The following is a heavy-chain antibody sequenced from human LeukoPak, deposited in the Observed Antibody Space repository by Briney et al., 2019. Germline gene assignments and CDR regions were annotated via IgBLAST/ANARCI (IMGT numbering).Heavy chain of an antibody. CDR1: GGSFSGYY. CDR3: ARDWYAFDI. V-gene: IGHV4-34*01. Sequence: SETLSLTCAVYGGSFSGYYWSWIRQPPGKGLEWIGEINHSGSTNYNPSLKSRVTISVDTSKNQFSLKLSSVTAADTAVYCCARDWYAFDIWGQGTMVTVSS. J-gene: IGHJ3*02. D-gene: IGHD6-13*01. CDR2: INHSGST.